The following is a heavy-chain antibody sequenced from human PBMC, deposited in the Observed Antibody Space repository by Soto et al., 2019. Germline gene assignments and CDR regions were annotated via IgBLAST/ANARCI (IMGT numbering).Heavy chain of an antibody. J-gene: IGHJ5*02. CDR1: GGSISSYY. D-gene: IGHD6-19*01. Sequence: SETLSLTCTVSGGSISSYYWSWIRQPPGKGLEWIGYISYSGSTNYNPSLKSRVTISVDTSKNQFSLKLSSVTAADTAVYYCAREPVAGIWFDPWGQGTLVTVSS. CDR3: AREPVAGIWFDP. CDR2: ISYSGST. V-gene: IGHV4-59*12.